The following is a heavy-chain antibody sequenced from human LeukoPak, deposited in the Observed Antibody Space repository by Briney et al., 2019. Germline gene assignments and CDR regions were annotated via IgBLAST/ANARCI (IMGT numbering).Heavy chain of an antibody. CDR1: GGSFSGYY. D-gene: IGHD3-10*01. CDR3: ARTEVWFGELPSDY. CDR2: INHSGST. Sequence: PSETLSLTCAVYGGSFSGYYWSWIRQPPGKGLEWIGEINHSGSTNYNPSLKSRVTISVDTSKNQFSLKLSSATAADTAVYYCARTEVWFGELPSDYWGQGTLVTVSS. V-gene: IGHV4-34*01. J-gene: IGHJ4*02.